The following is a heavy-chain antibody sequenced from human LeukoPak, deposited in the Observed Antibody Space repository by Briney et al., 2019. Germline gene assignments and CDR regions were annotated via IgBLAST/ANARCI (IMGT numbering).Heavy chain of an antibody. CDR1: GFTFSSYA. CDR3: AKSKEDCCGSFDP. CDR2: ISGGGTT. V-gene: IGHV3-23*01. J-gene: IGHJ5*02. Sequence: GGSLRLSCAASGFTFSSYAMTWVRQAPGAGLEWVSAISGGGTTYYADSVMGRFTISRDNSKNTLYLQMNSLRAEDTALYYCAKSKEDCCGSFDPWGQGTLVTVSS. D-gene: IGHD2-15*01.